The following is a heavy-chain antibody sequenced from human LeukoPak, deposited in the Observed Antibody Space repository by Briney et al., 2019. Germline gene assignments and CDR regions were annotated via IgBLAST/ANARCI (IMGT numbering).Heavy chain of an antibody. V-gene: IGHV4-39*01. J-gene: IGHJ4*02. D-gene: IGHD6-6*01. CDR3: AAPIAARPLFDY. CDR1: GGSMSSYY. CDR2: IYYSGST. Sequence: PSETLSLTCSVSGGSMSSYYWGWIRQPPGKGLEWIGSIYYSGSTYYNPSLKSRVTISVDTSKNQFSLKLSSVTAADTAVYYCAAPIAARPLFDYWGQGTLVTVSS.